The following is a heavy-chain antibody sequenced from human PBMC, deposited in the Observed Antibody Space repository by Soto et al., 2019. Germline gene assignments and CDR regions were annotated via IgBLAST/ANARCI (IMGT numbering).Heavy chain of an antibody. D-gene: IGHD3-10*01. V-gene: IGHV4-30-4*01. J-gene: IGHJ6*02. CDR1: GGSISSGDYY. Sequence: QVQLQESGPGLVKPSQTLSLTCTVSGGSISSGDYYWSWIRQPPGKVLGWIGYIYYSGSTYYNPSLKSRVTISVDTYKNQFSLKLSSVTAADTAVYYCARGGLRTGVDGMDVWGQGTTVTVSS. CDR3: ARGGLRTGVDGMDV. CDR2: IYYSGST.